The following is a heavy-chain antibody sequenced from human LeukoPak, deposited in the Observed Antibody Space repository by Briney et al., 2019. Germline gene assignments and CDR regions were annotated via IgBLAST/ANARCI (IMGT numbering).Heavy chain of an antibody. Sequence: PSETLSLTCTVSGGSISSYYWSWIRQPPGKGLEWIGYIYYSGSTNYNPSLKSRVTVSVDTSKNQFSLRLSSVTAADTAVYYCARVTGYVMEDYFDYWGQGTLVTVSS. V-gene: IGHV4-59*01. CDR3: ARVTGYVMEDYFDY. CDR2: IYYSGST. D-gene: IGHD6-13*01. CDR1: GGSISSYY. J-gene: IGHJ4*02.